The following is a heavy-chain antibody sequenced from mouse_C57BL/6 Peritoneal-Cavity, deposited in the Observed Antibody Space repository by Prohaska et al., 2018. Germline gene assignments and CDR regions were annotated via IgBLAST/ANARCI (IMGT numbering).Heavy chain of an antibody. Sequence: WGGGSTNYNSALMSRLSISKDNSKSQVFLKMNSLQTDDTAMYYCARLRYLAYWGQGTLVTVSA. J-gene: IGHJ3*01. CDR2: WGGGST. D-gene: IGHD1-1*01. CDR3: ARLRYLAY. V-gene: IGHV2-9*01.